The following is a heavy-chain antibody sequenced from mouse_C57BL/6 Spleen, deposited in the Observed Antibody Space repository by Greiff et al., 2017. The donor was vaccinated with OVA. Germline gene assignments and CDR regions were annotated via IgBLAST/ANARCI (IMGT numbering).Heavy chain of an antibody. CDR3: ARKDYSFDY. Sequence: VQLKESGPELVKPGASVKISCKASGYAFSSSWMNWVKQRPGKGLEWIGRIYPGDGDTNYNGKFKGKATLTADKSSSTAYMQLSSLTSEDSAVYFCARKDYSFDYWGQGTTLTVSS. CDR2: IYPGDGDT. J-gene: IGHJ2*01. D-gene: IGHD2-12*01. CDR1: GYAFSSSW. V-gene: IGHV1-82*01.